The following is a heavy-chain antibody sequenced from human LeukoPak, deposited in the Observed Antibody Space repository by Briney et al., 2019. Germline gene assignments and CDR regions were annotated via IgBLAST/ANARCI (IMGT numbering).Heavy chain of an antibody. V-gene: IGHV3-23*01. CDR3: ARDSGSYPRYFDY. D-gene: IGHD1-26*01. CDR1: GFTFSSYS. CDR2: ISGSGGST. Sequence: PGGSLRLSCAASGFTFSSYSMSWVRQAPGKGLEWVSAISGSGGSTYYADSVKGRFTISRDNSKNTLYLQMNSLRAEDTAVYYCARDSGSYPRYFDYWGQGTLVTVSS. J-gene: IGHJ4*02.